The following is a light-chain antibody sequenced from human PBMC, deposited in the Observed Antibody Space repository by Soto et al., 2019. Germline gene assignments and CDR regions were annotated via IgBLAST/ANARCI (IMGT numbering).Light chain of an antibody. J-gene: IGKJ1*01. CDR2: GAS. CDR3: QQYDNWQWT. V-gene: IGKV3-15*01. Sequence: EIVMTQSPATLSVSPGERATLSCRASQSVSSNVAWYQQKPGQAPRLLIYGASTRATGISARFSGSESGTEFTLTISSLQSEDSAVYYCQQYDNWQWTFGQGTKVEV. CDR1: QSVSSN.